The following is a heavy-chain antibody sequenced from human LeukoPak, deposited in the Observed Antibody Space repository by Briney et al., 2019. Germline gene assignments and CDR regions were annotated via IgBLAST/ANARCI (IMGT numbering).Heavy chain of an antibody. V-gene: IGHV4-38-2*02. CDR3: ARGAMYSSGWYYYYYMDV. Sequence: SETLSLTCTVSGYSISSGYYWGWIRQPPGKGLEWIGTIYHSGSTNYNPSLKSRVTISVDKSKNQFSLKLSSVTAADTAVYYCARGAMYSSGWYYYYYMDVWGKGTTVTISS. CDR1: GYSISSGYY. J-gene: IGHJ6*03. D-gene: IGHD6-19*01. CDR2: IYHSGST.